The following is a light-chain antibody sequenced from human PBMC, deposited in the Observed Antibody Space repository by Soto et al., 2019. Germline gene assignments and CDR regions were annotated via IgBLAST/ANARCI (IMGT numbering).Light chain of an antibody. CDR3: RSFAGNNNVV. CDR2: EVS. CDR1: SSDVGGYNY. V-gene: IGLV2-8*01. Sequence: QSVLTQPPSASGSPGQSVTISCTGTSSDVGGYNYVSWYQQHPGKAPKLMISEVSKRPSGVPDRFSVYKSGNTASLTVSGLQAEDEADYYCRSFAGNNNVVFGGGTKVTVL. J-gene: IGLJ2*01.